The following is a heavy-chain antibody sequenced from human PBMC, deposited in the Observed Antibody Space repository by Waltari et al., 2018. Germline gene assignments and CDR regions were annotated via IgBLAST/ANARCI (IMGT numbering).Heavy chain of an antibody. CDR1: GFTVSSNY. CDR2: IYSGGST. D-gene: IGHD2-15*01. CDR3: ARDGRGPYAFDI. V-gene: IGHV3-53*01. Sequence: EVQLVESGGGLIQPGGSLRLSCAASGFTVSSNYLDWLRQAPGKGLEWVSVIYSGGSTYYADSVKGRFTISRDNSKNTLYLQMNSLRAEDTAVYYCARDGRGPYAFDIWGQGTMVTVSS. J-gene: IGHJ3*02.